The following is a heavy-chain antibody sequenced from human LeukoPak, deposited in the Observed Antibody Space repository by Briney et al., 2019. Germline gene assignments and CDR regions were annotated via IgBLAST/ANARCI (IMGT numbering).Heavy chain of an antibody. J-gene: IGHJ4*02. CDR3: ARDFFHSSESRPFDY. Sequence: GGSLRLSCAASGFNFGAYTINWVRQAPGKGLEWVSCIFSRSESILYADSVKGRFSISRDNAKNLLYLQMDSLRVEDTAVYYCARDFFHSSESRPFDYWGQGTLVTVSS. CDR1: GFNFGAYT. V-gene: IGHV3-21*06. CDR2: IFSRSESI. D-gene: IGHD3-22*01.